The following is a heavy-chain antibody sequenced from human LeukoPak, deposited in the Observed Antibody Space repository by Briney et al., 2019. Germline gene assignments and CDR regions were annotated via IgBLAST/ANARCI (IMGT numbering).Heavy chain of an antibody. D-gene: IGHD6-6*01. CDR2: IYYTGGST. Sequence: PETLPLTCTVSGGSINNYYWSWIRQPPGKGLEWIAYIYYTGGSTNYNPSLKSRVTISVDTSNNQFSLKLNSVTAADTAVYYCARDRGVAALGYWGQGTLVTVSS. CDR3: ARDRGVAALGY. J-gene: IGHJ4*02. V-gene: IGHV4-59*12. CDR1: GGSINNYY.